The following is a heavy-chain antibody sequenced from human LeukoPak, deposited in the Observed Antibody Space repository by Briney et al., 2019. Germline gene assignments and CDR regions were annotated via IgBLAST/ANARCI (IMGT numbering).Heavy chain of an antibody. D-gene: IGHD2-21*02. CDR2: ISSSSSYI. CDR1: GFTFSDYY. Sequence: GGSLRLSCAASGFTFSDYYMSWIRQAPGKGLEWVSSISSSSSYIYYADSVKGRFTISRDNAKNSLYLQMNSLRAEDTAVYYCARPSSYCGGDCYYAWGQGTLVTVSS. J-gene: IGHJ5*02. V-gene: IGHV3-11*06. CDR3: ARPSSYCGGDCYYA.